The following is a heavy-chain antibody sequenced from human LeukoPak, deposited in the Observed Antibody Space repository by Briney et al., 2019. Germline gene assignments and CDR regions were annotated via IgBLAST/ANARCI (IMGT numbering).Heavy chain of an antibody. D-gene: IGHD3-10*01. V-gene: IGHV4-39*01. J-gene: IGHJ4*02. CDR1: GGSISSSSYY. CDR2: IYYSGST. Sequence: SETLSLTCTVSGGSISSSSYYWGWIPQPPGKGLEWIGSIYYSGSTYYNPSLKSRVTISVDTSKNQFSLKLSSVTAADTAVYYCASFYGSGSYYPKPDYWGQGTLVTVSS. CDR3: ASFYGSGSYYPKPDY.